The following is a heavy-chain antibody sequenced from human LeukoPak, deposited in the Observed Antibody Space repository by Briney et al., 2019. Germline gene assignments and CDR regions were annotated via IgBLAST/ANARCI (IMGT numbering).Heavy chain of an antibody. CDR1: GFTFSSYS. J-gene: IGHJ5*02. V-gene: IGHV3-21*01. D-gene: IGHD6-13*01. CDR2: ISSSSYI. Sequence: PGGSLRLSCAASGFTFSSYSMNWVRQAPGKGLEWVSSISSSSYIYYADSVKGRFTISRDSAKNSLYLQMNSLRAEDTAVYYCARGGYSSSWYPPPWFDPWGQGTLVTVSS. CDR3: ARGGYSSSWYPPPWFDP.